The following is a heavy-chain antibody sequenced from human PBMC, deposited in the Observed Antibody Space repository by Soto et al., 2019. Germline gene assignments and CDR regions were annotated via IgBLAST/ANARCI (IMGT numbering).Heavy chain of an antibody. D-gene: IGHD4-17*01. Sequence: QVQLVESGGDVVQPGRSLRLSCAASGFTFSGYGMHWVRQAPGKGLEWVALISNDARNEYYADSVKGRFTISRDNSRNTMVLQMNSLRPEDTAVYYCARKRDYGDYDYWGQGTLVTVSS. V-gene: IGHV3-30*04. CDR2: ISNDARNE. CDR1: GFTFSGYG. CDR3: ARKRDYGDYDY. J-gene: IGHJ4*02.